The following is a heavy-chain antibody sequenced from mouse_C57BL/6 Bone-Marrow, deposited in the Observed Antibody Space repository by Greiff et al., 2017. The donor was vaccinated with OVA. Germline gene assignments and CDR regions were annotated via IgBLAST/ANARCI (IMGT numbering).Heavy chain of an antibody. CDR2: ISSGGSYT. Sequence: EVKLMESGGDLVKPGGSLKLSCAASGFTFSSYGMSWVRQTPDKRLEWVATISSGGSYTYYPDSVQGRFTISRDNAKNTLYLQMSSLKSEDTAMYYCARHPIYYYGSDYWGQGTTLTVSS. D-gene: IGHD1-1*01. CDR3: ARHPIYYYGSDY. J-gene: IGHJ2*01. CDR1: GFTFSSYG. V-gene: IGHV5-6*01.